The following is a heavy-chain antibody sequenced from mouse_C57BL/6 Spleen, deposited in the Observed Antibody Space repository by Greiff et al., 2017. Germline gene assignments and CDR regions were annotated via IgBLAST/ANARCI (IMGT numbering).Heavy chain of an antibody. Sequence: QVQLKQSGAELMKPGASVKLSCKATGYTFTGYWIEWVKQRPGHGLEWIGEILPGSGSTNYNEKFKGKATFTADTSSNTAYMQLSSLTTEDSAIXYCARLSSYYGSSYRYFDVWGTGTTVTVSS. CDR3: ARLSSYYGSSYRYFDV. CDR1: GYTFTGYW. V-gene: IGHV1-9*01. J-gene: IGHJ1*03. CDR2: ILPGSGST. D-gene: IGHD1-1*01.